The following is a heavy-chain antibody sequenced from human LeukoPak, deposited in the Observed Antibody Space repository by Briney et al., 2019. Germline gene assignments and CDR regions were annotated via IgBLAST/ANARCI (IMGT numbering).Heavy chain of an antibody. CDR3: ARVGDHYHWYLDV. D-gene: IGHD3-10*01. V-gene: IGHV3-53*01. Sequence: GGSLRLSCEGSGFSVSTNYMNWVRQAPGKGLEGVSILYSGRSTYYSHAVKGRFNVSRDSSKNTIYLDMNSLRAADTAVYYCARVGDHYHWYLDVWGRGTLVTASS. J-gene: IGHJ2*01. CDR2: LYSGRST. CDR1: GFSVSTNY.